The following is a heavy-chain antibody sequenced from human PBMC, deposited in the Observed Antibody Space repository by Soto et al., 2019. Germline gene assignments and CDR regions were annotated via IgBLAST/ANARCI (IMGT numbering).Heavy chain of an antibody. Sequence: QLLESGGGLVQPGGSLRLSCEASGFSFSSYALSLVRQAPGKGLEWVSTFSAGGRAYYADSVKGRFTIAKDTFKNTLCLQASSLRAEDTAVYYCAKESMPQHYVATLCDYWCQGTRVTVSS. CDR2: FSAGGRA. CDR3: AKESMPQHYVATLCDY. J-gene: IGHJ4*02. CDR1: GFSFSSYA. V-gene: IGHV3-23*01. D-gene: IGHD3-16*01.